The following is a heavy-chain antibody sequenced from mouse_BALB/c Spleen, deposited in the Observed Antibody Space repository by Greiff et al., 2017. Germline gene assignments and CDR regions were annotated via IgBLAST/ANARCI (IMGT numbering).Heavy chain of an antibody. Sequence: VQLQQSGAELVKPGASVKLSCTASGFNIKDTYMHWVKQRPEQGLEWIGRIDPANGNTKYDPKFQGKATITADTSSNTAYLQLSSLTSEDTAVYYCARSLYGNYGAWFAYWGQGTLVTGSA. D-gene: IGHD2-1*01. CDR3: ARSLYGNYGAWFAY. CDR1: GFNIKDTY. V-gene: IGHV14-3*02. J-gene: IGHJ3*01. CDR2: IDPANGNT.